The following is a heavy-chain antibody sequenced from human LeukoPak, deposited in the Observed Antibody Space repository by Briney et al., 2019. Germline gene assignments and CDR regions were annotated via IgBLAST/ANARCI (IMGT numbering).Heavy chain of an antibody. J-gene: IGHJ4*02. CDR1: GFTFSSYG. D-gene: IGHD1-26*01. CDR2: ISYDGSNK. CDR3: AKGSHFDY. Sequence: GGSLRLSCAASGFTFSSYGMHWVRQAPGKGLEWVAVISYDGSNKYYADSVKGRFTISRDNSKSTLYLQMNSLRAEDTAVYYCAKGSHFDYWGQGTLVTVSS. V-gene: IGHV3-30*18.